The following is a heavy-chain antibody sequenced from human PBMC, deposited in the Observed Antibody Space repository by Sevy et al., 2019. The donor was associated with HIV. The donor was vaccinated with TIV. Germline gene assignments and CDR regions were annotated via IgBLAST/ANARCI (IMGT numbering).Heavy chain of an antibody. CDR1: GGSISSYY. V-gene: IGHV4-4*07. CDR3: ARDQGRSPLIVGDDAFDI. CDR2: IYTSGST. Sequence: SETLSLTCTVSGGSISSYYWSWIRQPAGKGLEWIGRIYTSGSTNYNPSLKSRVTMSVDTSKNQFSLKLSSVTAADTAVYYCARDQGRSPLIVGDDAFDIWGQGTMVTVSS. J-gene: IGHJ3*02. D-gene: IGHD3-22*01.